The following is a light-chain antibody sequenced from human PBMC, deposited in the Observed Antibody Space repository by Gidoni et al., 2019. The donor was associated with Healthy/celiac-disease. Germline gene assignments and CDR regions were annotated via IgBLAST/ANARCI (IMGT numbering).Light chain of an antibody. Sequence: SYELTQPLPVSAALGQTARITCGGNNIGSKNVHWYQQKPGQAPVLVIYRDSNRPSGIPERFSGSNSGNTATLTISRAQAGDEADYYCQVWDSSTYVFGTGTKVTVL. V-gene: IGLV3-9*01. J-gene: IGLJ1*01. CDR2: RDS. CDR3: QVWDSSTYV. CDR1: NIGSKN.